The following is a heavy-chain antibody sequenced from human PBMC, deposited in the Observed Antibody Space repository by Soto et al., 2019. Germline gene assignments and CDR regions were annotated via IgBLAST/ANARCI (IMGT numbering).Heavy chain of an antibody. V-gene: IGHV4-4*07. D-gene: IGHD5-12*01. J-gene: IGHJ4*02. CDR1: GGSISGHS. CDR3: VRARSYSVYDF. Sequence: SETLSLTCTVSGGSISGHSWIWIRQPAGRGLEWIGHIYPSGSTSYNPSLRSRVTMSLDTSKNQIFLNLTSVTAADTDVFYCVRARSYSVYDFWGPRTLVTLS. CDR2: IYPSGST.